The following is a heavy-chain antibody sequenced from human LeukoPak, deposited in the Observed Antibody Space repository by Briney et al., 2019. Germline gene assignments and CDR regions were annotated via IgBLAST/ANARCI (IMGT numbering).Heavy chain of an antibody. D-gene: IGHD2-15*01. CDR2: INSDGSNT. V-gene: IGHV3-74*01. Sequence: PGGSLRLSCAASGYSFSSYWMHWVRQVPGKGLVWVSRINSDGSNTNYADSVKGRFTISRDNARNSLYLQMNSLRAEDTAVYYCARDGLAAATLHWCFDLWGRGTLVTVSS. CDR3: ARDGLAAATLHWCFDL. CDR1: GYSFSSYW. J-gene: IGHJ2*01.